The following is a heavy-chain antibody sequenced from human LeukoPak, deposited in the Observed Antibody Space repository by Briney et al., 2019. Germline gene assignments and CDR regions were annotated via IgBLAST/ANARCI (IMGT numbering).Heavy chain of an antibody. CDR1: GFTFSSYA. CDR2: ISGSGGST. V-gene: IGHV3-23*01. D-gene: IGHD3-10*01. Sequence: GGSLRLSCAASGFTFSSYAMSWVRQAPGKGLEWVSAISGSGGSTYYADSVKGRFTISRDNSKNTLYLQMNSPRAEDTAVYYCAKDPAGSGTHDRYFDYWGQGTLVTVSS. CDR3: AKDPAGSGTHDRYFDY. J-gene: IGHJ4*02.